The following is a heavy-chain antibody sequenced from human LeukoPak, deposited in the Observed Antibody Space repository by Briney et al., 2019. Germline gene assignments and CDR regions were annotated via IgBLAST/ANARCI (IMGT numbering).Heavy chain of an antibody. CDR1: GGSISSYY. V-gene: IGHV4-59*01. J-gene: IGHJ6*02. Sequence: SETLSLTCTVSGGSISSYYWSWIRQPPGKGLEWIGYIYYSGSTNYNPSLRSRVTISVDTSKNQFSLKLSSVTAADTAVYYCARDSVVAASSDDYYYYGMDVWGQGTTVTVSS. CDR2: IYYSGST. CDR3: ARDSVVAASSDDYYYYGMDV. D-gene: IGHD2-15*01.